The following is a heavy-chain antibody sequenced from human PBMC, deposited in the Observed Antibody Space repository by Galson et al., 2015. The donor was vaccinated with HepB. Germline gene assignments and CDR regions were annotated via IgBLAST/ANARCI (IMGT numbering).Heavy chain of an antibody. D-gene: IGHD6-19*01. CDR3: ARHLHTAYDRIAVAALGY. J-gene: IGHJ4*02. CDR1: GYSFTSYW. V-gene: IGHV5-51*01. CDR2: IYPGDSDT. Sequence: QSGAEVTKPGESLKISCKGSGYSFTSYWIGWVRQMPGKGLEWMGIIYPGDSDTRYSPSFQGQVTISADKSISTAYLQWSSLKASDTAMYCCARHLHTAYDRIAVAALGYLGQGTLVTVSS.